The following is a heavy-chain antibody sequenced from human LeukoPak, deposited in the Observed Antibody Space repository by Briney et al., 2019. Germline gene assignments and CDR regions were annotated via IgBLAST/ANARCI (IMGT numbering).Heavy chain of an antibody. CDR2: INANSGGT. CDR3: ARDQSGSHVDY. D-gene: IGHD1-26*01. CDR1: GYTFTGYY. V-gene: IGHV1-2*02. Sequence: ASVKVSCKASGYTFTGYYRHLVRQAPGQGLEWMGWINANSGGTNYAQKFQGRVTMTRDKSISTAYMELSRLRSDDTAVYYCARDQSGSHVDYWGQGTLVTVSS. J-gene: IGHJ4*02.